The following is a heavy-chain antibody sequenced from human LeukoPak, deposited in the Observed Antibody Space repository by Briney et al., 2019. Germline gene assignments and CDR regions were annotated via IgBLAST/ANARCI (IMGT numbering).Heavy chain of an antibody. CDR1: GYTFTEYY. CDR2: INPNSGGT. J-gene: IGHJ3*02. Sequence: GASVTVSFKASGYTFTEYYMHWLRQAPGQGLAWVGWINPNSGGTNYAQKFQGRVTMTRDTSISTAYMELSRLRSDDTAVYYCARGRSGWTEDAFDIWGQGTMVTVSS. V-gene: IGHV1-2*02. D-gene: IGHD6-19*01. CDR3: ARGRSGWTEDAFDI.